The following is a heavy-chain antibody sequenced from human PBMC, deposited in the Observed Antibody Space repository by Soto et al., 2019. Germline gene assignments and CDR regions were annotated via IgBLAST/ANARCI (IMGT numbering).Heavy chain of an antibody. CDR2: IIPIFGSA. V-gene: IGHV1-69*13. D-gene: IGHD2-2*02. CDR3: AGTREIPYYHGMDV. Sequence: SVKVSCKAPGGTLSSYAINWVRQAPGQGLEWMGGIIPIFGSANYAPKFQGRVTISADESTSTAYMEVSSLRSEDTAVYYCAGTREIPYYHGMDVWGQGTTVTVSS. J-gene: IGHJ6*02. CDR1: GGTLSSYA.